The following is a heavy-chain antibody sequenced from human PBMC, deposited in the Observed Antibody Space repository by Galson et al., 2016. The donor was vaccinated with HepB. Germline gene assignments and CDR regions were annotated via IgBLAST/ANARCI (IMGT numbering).Heavy chain of an antibody. J-gene: IGHJ3*02. CDR3: ARDGLSRTQEDALDI. Sequence: ETLSLTCSVSGGSITPYFWRWIRQPPGKGLAWIGYIYYRGTTKYNPPLKSRVTILVDTSKNQFSLMLTSVTAADTAVYYCARDGLSRTQEDALDIWGQGAMVTVSS. CDR1: GGSITPYF. CDR2: IYYRGTT. D-gene: IGHD2-2*01. V-gene: IGHV4-59*01.